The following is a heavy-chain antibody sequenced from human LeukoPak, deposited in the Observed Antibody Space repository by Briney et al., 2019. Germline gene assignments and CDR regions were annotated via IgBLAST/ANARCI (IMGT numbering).Heavy chain of an antibody. V-gene: IGHV3-23*01. J-gene: IGHJ4*02. CDR3: AIDRSYCSSTSCYRVFEY. CDR1: GFTFSSYA. CDR2: ISGSGGST. D-gene: IGHD2-2*01. Sequence: GGSLRLSCAASGFTFSSYAMSWVRQAPGKGLEWVSAISGSGGSTYYADSVKGRFTISRDNSKNTLYLQMNSLRAEDTAVYYCAIDRSYCSSTSCYRVFEYWGQGTLVTVSS.